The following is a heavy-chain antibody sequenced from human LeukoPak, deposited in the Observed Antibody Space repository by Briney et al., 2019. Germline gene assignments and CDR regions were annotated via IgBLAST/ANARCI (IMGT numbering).Heavy chain of an antibody. J-gene: IGHJ6*02. Sequence: GGSLRLSCAASGFTFSSYSMNWVRQAPGKGLGWVSSISSSSSYIYYADSVKGRFTISRDNAKNSLYLQMNSLRAEDTAVYYCARHYYDFWSGYYNYYYYGMDVWGQGTTVTVSS. D-gene: IGHD3-3*01. CDR2: ISSSSSYI. CDR1: GFTFSSYS. CDR3: ARHYYDFWSGYYNYYYYGMDV. V-gene: IGHV3-21*01.